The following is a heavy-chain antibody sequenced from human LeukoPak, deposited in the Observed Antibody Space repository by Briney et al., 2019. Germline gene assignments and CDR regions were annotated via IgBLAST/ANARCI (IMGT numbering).Heavy chain of an antibody. D-gene: IGHD2-2*01. CDR2: IRSKANSYAT. CDR1: GFTFSGSA. V-gene: IGHV3-73*01. CDR3: TRPPIVVVPAADYYYYYMDV. Sequence: PGGSLKLSCAASGFTFSGSAMHWVRQASGKGLEWVGRIRSKANSYATAYAASVKGRFTISRDDSKNTAYLQMNSLKTEDTAVYYCTRPPIVVVPAADYYYYYMDVWGKGTTVTVSS. J-gene: IGHJ6*03.